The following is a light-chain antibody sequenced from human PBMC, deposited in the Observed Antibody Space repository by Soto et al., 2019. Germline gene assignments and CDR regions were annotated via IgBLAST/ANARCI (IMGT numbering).Light chain of an antibody. CDR2: GAS. J-gene: IGKJ4*01. CDR1: QSVSSTY. CDR3: QHYGSLVLT. Sequence: EIVLTQSPGPLSLSPGERATLSCRASQSVSSTYLAWYQQKPGQAPRLLIYGASSRATGIPDRFSGSGSGTDFTLTISRLEPEDFSVYECQHYGSLVLTFGGGTKVEIK. V-gene: IGKV3-20*01.